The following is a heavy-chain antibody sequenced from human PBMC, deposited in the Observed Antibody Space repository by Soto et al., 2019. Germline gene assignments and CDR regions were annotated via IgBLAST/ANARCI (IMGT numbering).Heavy chain of an antibody. Sequence: SETLSLTCAVYGGSFSGYYWSWIRQPPGKGLEWIGEINHSGSTNYNPSLKSRVTISVDTSKNQFSLKLSSVTAADTAVYYCARFGLYSLRSYLYYFDYWGQGTLVTVSS. CDR2: INHSGST. V-gene: IGHV4-34*01. CDR1: GGSFSGYY. J-gene: IGHJ4*02. CDR3: ARFGLYSLRSYLYYFDY. D-gene: IGHD3-9*01.